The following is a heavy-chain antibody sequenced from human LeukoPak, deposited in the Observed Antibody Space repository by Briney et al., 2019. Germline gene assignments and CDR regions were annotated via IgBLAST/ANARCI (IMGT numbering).Heavy chain of an antibody. D-gene: IGHD6-13*01. Sequence: PGGSLRLSCAASGFTFSSCGMHWVRQAPGKGLEWVAVISYDGSNKYYADSVKGRFTISRDNSKNTLYLQMNSLRAEDTAVYYCAKGEIAAADPISHWGQGTLVTVSS. CDR3: AKGEIAAADPISH. CDR2: ISYDGSNK. J-gene: IGHJ4*02. CDR1: GFTFSSCG. V-gene: IGHV3-30*18.